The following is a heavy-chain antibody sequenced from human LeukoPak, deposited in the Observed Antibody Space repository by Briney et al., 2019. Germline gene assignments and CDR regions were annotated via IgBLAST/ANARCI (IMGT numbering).Heavy chain of an antibody. CDR3: ARHAYYDWFDP. D-gene: IGHD2/OR15-2a*01. CDR2: IYYSGST. Sequence: SEPLSLTCTVSGGSISSGSYYWSWIRQPPGKGLEWIGYIYYSGSTYYNPSLKSRVTISVDTSKNQFSLKLSSVTAADTAVYYCARHAYYDWFDPWGQGTLVTVSS. J-gene: IGHJ5*02. CDR1: GGSISSGSYY. V-gene: IGHV4-39*01.